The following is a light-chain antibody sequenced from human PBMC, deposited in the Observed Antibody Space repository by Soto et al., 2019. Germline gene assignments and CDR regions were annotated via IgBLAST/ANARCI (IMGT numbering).Light chain of an antibody. CDR2: GAS. CDR3: QQRSNWPPLFT. V-gene: IGKV3-15*01. CDR1: QSVSSN. Sequence: EIVMTQSPATLSVSPGERATLSCRASQSVSSNLAWYQRKPGQAPRLLIYGASTRATGIPARFSGSGSGTDFNLTISSLEPEDFAVYYCQQRSNWPPLFTFGPGTKVDIK. J-gene: IGKJ3*01.